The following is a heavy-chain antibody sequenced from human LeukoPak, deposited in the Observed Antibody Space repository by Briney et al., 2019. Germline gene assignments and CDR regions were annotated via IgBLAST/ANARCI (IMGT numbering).Heavy chain of an antibody. CDR2: IYPGDSDT. Sequence: GESLQISCQGSGHSFTSYWIGWVRQMPGKGLEWMGIIYPGDSDTRYSPSFQGQVTISADKSISTVYLQWSSLKASDTAMYYCAITGGGYSSTSYNWFDPWGQGTLVIVSS. CDR1: GHSFTSYW. J-gene: IGHJ5*02. CDR3: AITGGGYSSTSYNWFDP. V-gene: IGHV5-51*01. D-gene: IGHD6-13*01.